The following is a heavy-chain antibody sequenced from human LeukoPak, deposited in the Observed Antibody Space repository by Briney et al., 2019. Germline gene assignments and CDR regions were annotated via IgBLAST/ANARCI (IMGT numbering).Heavy chain of an antibody. CDR1: GASISSSDYS. D-gene: IGHD5-18*01. Sequence: NPSETLSLTCTVSGASISSSDYSWGWFRQPPGKALEWIGSMYSSGRTYFNPSLKSRVTISIDTSKNQFSLKLTSVTAADTAVYYCARPTRGYSYGMDSWGQGTLVTVSS. J-gene: IGHJ4*02. V-gene: IGHV4-39*01. CDR2: MYSSGRT. CDR3: ARPTRGYSYGMDS.